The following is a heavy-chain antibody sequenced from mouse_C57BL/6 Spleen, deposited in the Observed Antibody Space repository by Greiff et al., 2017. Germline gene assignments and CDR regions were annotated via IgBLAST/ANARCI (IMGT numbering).Heavy chain of an antibody. CDR2: ISDGGSYT. CDR3: ARDGYYFDY. CDR1: GFTFSSYA. J-gene: IGHJ2*01. Sequence: EVKVEESGGGLVKPGGSLKLSCAASGFTFSSYAMSWVRQTPEKRLEWVATISDGGSYTYYPDNGKGRFTISRDNAKNNLYLQMSHLKSEDTAMYYCARDGYYFDYWGQGTTLTVSS. D-gene: IGHD2-3*01. V-gene: IGHV5-4*03.